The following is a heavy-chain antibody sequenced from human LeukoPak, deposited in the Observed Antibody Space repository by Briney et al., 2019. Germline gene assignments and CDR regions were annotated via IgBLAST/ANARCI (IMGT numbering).Heavy chain of an antibody. V-gene: IGHV4-31*03. D-gene: IGHD3-22*01. CDR2: IYNSGGT. CDR1: GVSISSGTYY. Sequence: PSQTLSLTCTVSGVSISSGTYYWSWIRQPPGKGLEWIGYIYNSGGTYYNPSLKSRVTMSVDTSKNQFSLTLISVTAADTAVYFCARAAPNYYDSSGSLRNPYFDYWGQGTLVTVSS. CDR3: ARAAPNYYDSSGSLRNPYFDY. J-gene: IGHJ4*02.